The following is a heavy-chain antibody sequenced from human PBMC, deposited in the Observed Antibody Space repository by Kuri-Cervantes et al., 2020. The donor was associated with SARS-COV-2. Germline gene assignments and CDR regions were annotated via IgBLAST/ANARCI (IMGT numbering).Heavy chain of an antibody. CDR3: ARAYSTAWHLVY. CDR1: GFTFSSYW. Sequence: GGSLRLSCAASGFTFSSYWMSWVRQAPGKGLEWVANIKQDGSEKYYVDSVKGRFTVSRDSAKNSLYLQMNSLRAEDTAVYYCARAYSTAWHLVYWGQGILVTVSS. J-gene: IGHJ4*02. CDR2: IKQDGSEK. V-gene: IGHV3-7*01. D-gene: IGHD6-19*01.